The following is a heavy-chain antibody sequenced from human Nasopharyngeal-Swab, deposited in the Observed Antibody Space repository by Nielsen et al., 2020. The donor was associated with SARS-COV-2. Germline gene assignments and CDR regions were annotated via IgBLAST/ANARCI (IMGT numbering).Heavy chain of an antibody. J-gene: IGHJ4*02. V-gene: IGHV1-58*01. CDR3: ARDIGHYYDSSGYLGY. Sequence: SVKVSCKASGFTFTSSAVQWVRQARGQRLEWIGWIVVGSGNTNYAQKLQGRVTMTTDTSTSTAYMELRSLRSDDTAVYYCARDIGHYYDSSGYLGYWGQGTLVTVSS. CDR1: GFTFTSSA. D-gene: IGHD3-22*01. CDR2: IVVGSGNT.